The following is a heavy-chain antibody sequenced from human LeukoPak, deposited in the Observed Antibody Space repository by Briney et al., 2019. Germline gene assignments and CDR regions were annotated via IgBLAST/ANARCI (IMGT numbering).Heavy chain of an antibody. CDR3: ARVHGYSYGPYYFDY. CDR1: GGTFSSYG. D-gene: IGHD5-18*01. CDR2: IIPILGIT. Sequence: SVKVSCKASGGTFSSYGISWVRQAPGQGLEWMGRIIPILGITNYAQTFRGRVTITADKSTSTAYMELSSLRSEDTAVYYCARVHGYSYGPYYFDYWGQGTLVTVSS. V-gene: IGHV1-69*04. J-gene: IGHJ4*02.